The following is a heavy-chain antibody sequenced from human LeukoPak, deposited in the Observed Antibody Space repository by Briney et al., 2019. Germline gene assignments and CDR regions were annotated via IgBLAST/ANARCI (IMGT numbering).Heavy chain of an antibody. J-gene: IGHJ4*02. D-gene: IGHD1-26*01. V-gene: IGHV4-38-2*01. CDR2: IYHSGTT. CDR3: ARVLGGSSPFDY. CDR1: GYSISSGYY. Sequence: SDTLSLTCAVSGYSISSGYYWGWIRQPPGKGLEWIGSIYHSGTTHYNPSLKSRVTISVDTSKNQFSLKLSSVTAADTAIYYCARVLGGSSPFDYWGQGTLVTVSS.